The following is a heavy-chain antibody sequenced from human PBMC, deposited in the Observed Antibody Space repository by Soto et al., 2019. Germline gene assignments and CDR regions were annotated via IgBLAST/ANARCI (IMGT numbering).Heavy chain of an antibody. Sequence: SETLSLTCTVSGGSISSSSYYWGWIHQPPGKGLEWIGSIYYSGSTYYNPSLKSRVTISVDTSKNQFSLKLSSVTAADTAVYYCARQEVYSSGWYSVDIDYWGQGTLVTVSS. CDR3: ARQEVYSSGWYSVDIDY. CDR2: IYYSGST. CDR1: GGSISSSSYY. V-gene: IGHV4-39*01. D-gene: IGHD6-19*01. J-gene: IGHJ4*02.